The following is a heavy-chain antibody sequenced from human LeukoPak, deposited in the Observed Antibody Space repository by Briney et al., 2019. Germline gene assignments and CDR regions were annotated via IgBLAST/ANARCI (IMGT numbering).Heavy chain of an antibody. J-gene: IGHJ5*01. D-gene: IGHD6-6*01. V-gene: IGHV3-23*01. CDR2: IFGNGITT. Sequence: PGGSLRLSCAASGFSFSKFGMSWVRQAPGKGLEWVSAIFGNGITTYYADPVKGRFIISRDNSQNRLFLQVNSLRVEDTAVYYSAKGLGEFASAPDSWGQGTLVTVSS. CDR1: GFSFSKFG. CDR3: AKGLGEFASAPDS.